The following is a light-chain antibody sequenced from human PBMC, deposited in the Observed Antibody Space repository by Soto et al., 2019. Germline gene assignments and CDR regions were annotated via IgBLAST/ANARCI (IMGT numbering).Light chain of an antibody. V-gene: IGLV2-14*01. Sequence: QSALTQPASVSGSPGQSITISCTGTSSDVGGYNYVSWYQQHQGKVPKLMIYEVSNRPSGVSNRFSGSKSGNTASLTISGLQAEDEADYYCSSYTSSSTWVFGGGTKLTVL. J-gene: IGLJ3*02. CDR3: SSYTSSSTWV. CDR2: EVS. CDR1: SSDVGGYNY.